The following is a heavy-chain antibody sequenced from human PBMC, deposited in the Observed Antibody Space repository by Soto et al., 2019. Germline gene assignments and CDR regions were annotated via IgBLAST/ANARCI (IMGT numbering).Heavy chain of an antibody. D-gene: IGHD3-22*01. CDR1: CGSVSSYY. Sequence: SXTLSLTCTVSCGSVSSYYWSWIRQPPGKGLEWIGYIYYSGSTNYNPSLKSRVTISVDTSKNQFSLKLSSVTAADTAVYYCARDDSSGQWGGMDVWGQGTKVTVSS. V-gene: IGHV4-59*02. CDR3: ARDDSSGQWGGMDV. J-gene: IGHJ6*02. CDR2: IYYSGST.